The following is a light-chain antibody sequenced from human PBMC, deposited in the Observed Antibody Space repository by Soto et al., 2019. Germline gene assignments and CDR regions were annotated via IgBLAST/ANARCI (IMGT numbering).Light chain of an antibody. J-gene: IGKJ3*01. V-gene: IGKV3-20*01. CDR3: QQYGSSLFT. CDR1: QSVSSAY. CDR2: GTS. Sequence: EIVLTQSPGTLSLSPGERATLSCRASQSVSSAYLAWYQQKPGLAPRLLIYGTSSRAAGIPDRFRVCGSVTDFTLTISRLEPEDFGVYYCQQYGSSLFTFGPGTKVDI.